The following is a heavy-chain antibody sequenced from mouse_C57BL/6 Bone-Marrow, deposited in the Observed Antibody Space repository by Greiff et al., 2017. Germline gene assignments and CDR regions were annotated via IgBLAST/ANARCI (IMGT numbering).Heavy chain of an antibody. D-gene: IGHD2-3*01. CDR2: IYPGNSDT. V-gene: IGHV1-5*01. J-gene: IGHJ1*03. CDR1: GYTFTSYW. Sequence: VQLQQSGTVLARPGASVKMSCKTSGYTFTSYWMHWVKQRPGQGLEWIGAIYPGNSDTSYNPKFKGKAKLTAVPSASTAYMELSSLTNEDSAVYYYTNDGYYDWYCGVWGTGTTVTVSS. CDR3: TNDGYYDWYCGV.